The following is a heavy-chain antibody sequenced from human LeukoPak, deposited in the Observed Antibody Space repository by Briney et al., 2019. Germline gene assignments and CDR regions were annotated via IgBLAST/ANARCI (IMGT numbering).Heavy chain of an antibody. D-gene: IGHD3-10*01. Sequence: GGSLRLSCAASGFTFSSYAMSWVRQAPGKGLEWVSAISGSGGSTYYADSVKGRFTISRDNSKNTLYLQMNSLRAEDTAVYYCAKVSTITMVRGVIITDCYFYYWGQGTLVTVSS. CDR3: AKVSTITMVRGVIITDCYFYY. CDR1: GFTFSSYA. V-gene: IGHV3-23*01. J-gene: IGHJ4*02. CDR2: ISGSGGST.